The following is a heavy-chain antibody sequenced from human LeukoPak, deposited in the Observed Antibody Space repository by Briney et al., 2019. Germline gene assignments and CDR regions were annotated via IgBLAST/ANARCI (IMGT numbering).Heavy chain of an antibody. CDR1: GFAFRTYG. J-gene: IGHJ6*02. D-gene: IGHD3-10*01. CDR3: AKDRGGTMVRGVYYYYGMDD. Sequence: PGRSLRLSCAASGFAFRTYGMHWVRQAPGKGLEWVAVISYDGSEKHNADSVKGRFTISTDNSKNMLYLEMNSLRTEDTAVYYCAKDRGGTMVRGVYYYYGMDDWGQGTTVTVSS. CDR2: ISYDGSEK. V-gene: IGHV3-30*18.